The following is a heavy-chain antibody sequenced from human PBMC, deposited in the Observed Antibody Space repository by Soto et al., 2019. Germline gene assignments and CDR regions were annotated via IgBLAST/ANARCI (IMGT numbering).Heavy chain of an antibody. J-gene: IGHJ3*01. V-gene: IGHV3-30*14. CDR1: GFTFRDYV. Sequence: QVRLVESGGGVVQPGTSLRLSCAASGFTFRDYVIHWVRQAAGKGLEWVASMTYDGATEYYADSVKGRFTMSRDNSKRALSLQMNSLRPDDTAVYYCARVRLSIAVNDALDVWGQGTTVTVSS. D-gene: IGHD3-3*02. CDR3: ARVRLSIAVNDALDV. CDR2: MTYDGATE.